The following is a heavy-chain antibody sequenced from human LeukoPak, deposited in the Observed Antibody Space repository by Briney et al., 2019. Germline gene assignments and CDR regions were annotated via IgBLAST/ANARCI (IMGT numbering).Heavy chain of an antibody. CDR1: GYSITSSNC. CDR3: VRNQAEASNHGAMDI. Sequence: SETLSLTCTVSGYSITSSNCWGWIRQPLGKGLEWIGYIFYNGGAYYNTSLNSRVTMSIDASKNQFSLKLRSVTAVDTAMYYCVRNQAEASNHGAMDIWGQGTMVTVSS. CDR2: IFYNGGA. J-gene: IGHJ3*02. D-gene: IGHD6-19*01. V-gene: IGHV4-28*01.